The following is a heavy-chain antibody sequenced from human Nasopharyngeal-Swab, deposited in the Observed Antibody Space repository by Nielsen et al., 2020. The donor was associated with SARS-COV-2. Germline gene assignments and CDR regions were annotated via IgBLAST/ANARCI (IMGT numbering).Heavy chain of an antibody. CDR2: IWYDGSNK. Sequence: GGFLRLSCAASGFTFSSYGMHWVRQAPGKGLEWVAVIWYDGSNKYYADSVKGRFTISRDNSKNTLYLQMNSLRAEDTAVYYCARGYSGYDQWGIDYWGQGTLVTVSS. V-gene: IGHV3-33*01. J-gene: IGHJ4*02. CDR1: GFTFSSYG. D-gene: IGHD5-12*01. CDR3: ARGYSGYDQWGIDY.